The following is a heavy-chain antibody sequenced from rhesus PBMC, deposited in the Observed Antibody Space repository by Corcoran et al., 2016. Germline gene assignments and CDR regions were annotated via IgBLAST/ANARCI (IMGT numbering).Heavy chain of an antibody. Sequence: EVQLVQSGAEVKKPGASVKISCKASGYTFTDYYLHWVRPAPGKGLEWMGRVDPEEGEAIHAQQFQDRVTITAYTSTDTTYMELSSLRSEDTAVYYCATAVNEYSNRPYCLDSWGQVVVVTVSS. CDR3: ATAVNEYSNRPYCLDS. CDR1: GYTFTDYY. CDR2: VDPEEGEA. D-gene: IGHD4-23*01. V-gene: IGHV1-111*02. J-gene: IGHJ6*01.